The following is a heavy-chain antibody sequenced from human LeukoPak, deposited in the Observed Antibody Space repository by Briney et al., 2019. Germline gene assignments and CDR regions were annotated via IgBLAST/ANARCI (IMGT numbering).Heavy chain of an antibody. D-gene: IGHD6-19*01. J-gene: IGHJ4*02. CDR2: IIPILGIA. Sequence: SVKVSCKASGGTFSSYAISWVRQAPGQGLEWMGRIIPILGIANYAQEFQGRVTITADKSTSTAYMELSSLRSEDTAVYYCARGVAGNYWGQGTLVTVSS. CDR1: GGTFSSYA. V-gene: IGHV1-69*04. CDR3: ARGVAGNY.